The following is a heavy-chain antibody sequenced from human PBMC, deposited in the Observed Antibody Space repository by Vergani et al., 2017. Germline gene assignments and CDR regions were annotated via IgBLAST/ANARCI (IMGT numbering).Heavy chain of an antibody. Sequence: EVQLVESGGGLVQPGGSLRLSCAASGFTFSRHWMNWVRQAPGKGLVWVSRVNPEGTNTPYADSVKGRFTISRDNAKNMMYLQLNSLRDEDTAVYYCARDRHIDAEYTGLGYWGQGTKVTVSS. CDR2: VNPEGTNT. J-gene: IGHJ4*01. V-gene: IGHV3-74*01. CDR3: ARDRHIDAEYTGLGY. D-gene: IGHD1-14*01. CDR1: GFTFSRHW.